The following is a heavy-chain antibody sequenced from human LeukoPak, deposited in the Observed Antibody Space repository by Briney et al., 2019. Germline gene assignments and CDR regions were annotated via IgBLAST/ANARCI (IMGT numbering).Heavy chain of an antibody. V-gene: IGHV6-1*01. D-gene: IGHD1-14*01. Sequence: PSQTLSLTCAISGDSVSSKSAAWNWIRPSPSIGLEWLGRTYYRSKWHNDYAVSGKSRITVNPDTSTNQFSLHLTSVTPEDTDGYYCASHAADNQNLYWGQGTLVTVSS. CDR3: ASHAADNQNLY. CDR2: TYYRSKWHN. J-gene: IGHJ4*02. CDR1: GDSVSSKSAA.